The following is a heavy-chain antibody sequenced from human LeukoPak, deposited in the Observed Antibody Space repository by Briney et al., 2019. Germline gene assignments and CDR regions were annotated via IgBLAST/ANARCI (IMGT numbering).Heavy chain of an antibody. CDR2: IYTSGST. J-gene: IGHJ4*02. CDR3: ARVYSNYLGRYFDY. Sequence: PSETLSLTCTVSGGSISSYYWSWIRQPAGKGLEWIGRIYTSGSTNYNPSLKSRVTMSVDTSKNQFSLKLSSVTAADTAVYYCARVYSNYLGRYFDYWGQGTLVTVSS. D-gene: IGHD4-11*01. CDR1: GGSISSYY. V-gene: IGHV4-4*07.